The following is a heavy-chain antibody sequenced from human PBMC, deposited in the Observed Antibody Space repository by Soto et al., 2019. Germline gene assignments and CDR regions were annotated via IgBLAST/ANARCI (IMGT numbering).Heavy chain of an antibody. V-gene: IGHV4-30-4*01. J-gene: IGHJ5*02. CDR3: GRDLTSNANCIDP. Sequence: TSETLSLTCSVSGDYIHVGGYYWTWIRQRPGKGLEWMGYIYYTGKTYYNQSLESRLTMSVDRSKNQFSLRLTSVTAADTAVYFCGRDLTSNANCIDPWGQGTLVTVSS. CDR1: GDYIHVGGYY. D-gene: IGHD2-2*01. CDR2: IYYTGKT.